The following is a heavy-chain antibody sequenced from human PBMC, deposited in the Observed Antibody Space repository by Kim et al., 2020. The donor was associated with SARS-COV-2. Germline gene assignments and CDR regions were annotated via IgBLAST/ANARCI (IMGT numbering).Heavy chain of an antibody. J-gene: IGHJ5*02. CDR2: TII. V-gene: IGHV3-48*02. D-gene: IGHD5-12*01. Sequence: TIIYSPDSVKDRFTISRNNAKNSLYLQMNSLRDEDTAVYYCARDGSFDPWGQGTLVTVSS. CDR3: ARDGSFDP.